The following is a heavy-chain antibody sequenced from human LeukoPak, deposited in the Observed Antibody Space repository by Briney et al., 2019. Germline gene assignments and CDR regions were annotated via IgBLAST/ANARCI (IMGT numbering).Heavy chain of an antibody. J-gene: IGHJ2*01. CDR1: GSSFSNYE. CDR2: ISSSGTTI. V-gene: IGHV3-48*03. Sequence: GGSLRLSCAASGSSFSNYEMNWVRQAPGKGLEWVSHISSSGTTIDYGDSVRGRVTISRDNAKNSLYLQINSLRADDTAFYYCARDLGGWYFDLWGRGTLVIVSS. D-gene: IGHD7-27*01. CDR3: ARDLGGWYFDL.